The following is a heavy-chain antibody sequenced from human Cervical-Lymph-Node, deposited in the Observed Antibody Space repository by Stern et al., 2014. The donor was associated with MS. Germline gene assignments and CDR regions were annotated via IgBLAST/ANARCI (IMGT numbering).Heavy chain of an antibody. Sequence: VQLVESGAEVKEPGSAVKVSCKASGGSFHNYAINWVRQAPGQGLEWVGGVIPIFGTPQYAHKFQGRLTFTADESTNTAYMELSSLRSEDSAVYYCARDGDTAMVTPLYFFAFWGQGTLVIVSS. CDR2: VIPIFGTP. J-gene: IGHJ4*02. CDR3: ARDGDTAMVTPLYFFAF. V-gene: IGHV1-69*01. D-gene: IGHD5-18*01. CDR1: GGSFHNYA.